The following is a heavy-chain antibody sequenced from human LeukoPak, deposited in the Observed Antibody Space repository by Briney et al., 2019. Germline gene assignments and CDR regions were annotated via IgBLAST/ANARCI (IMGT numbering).Heavy chain of an antibody. CDR2: ISSSSSTI. Sequence: GGSLRLSCAASGFTFSSYSMNWVRQAPGKGLEWVSYISSSSSTIYYADSVKGRFTISRDNAKNSLYLQMNSLRAEDTAVYYCARDTRIAVAGLYYYYGMDVWGQGTTVTVSS. V-gene: IGHV3-48*01. J-gene: IGHJ6*02. CDR1: GFTFSSYS. CDR3: ARDTRIAVAGLYYYYGMDV. D-gene: IGHD6-19*01.